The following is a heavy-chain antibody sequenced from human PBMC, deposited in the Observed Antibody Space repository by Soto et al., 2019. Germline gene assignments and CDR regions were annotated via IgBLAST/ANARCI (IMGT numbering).Heavy chain of an antibody. J-gene: IGHJ4*02. Sequence: EVQLVESGGGLVQPGGSLRLSCAVSGFTFSGDWMHWVRQAAGKGLVWVARINMDGSSTNYADSVKGRFTISRDNAKNTLYLLMNSLRVDDTAVYYCARGPRGLYHHDYWGQGALVTVSS. CDR1: GFTFSGDW. CDR2: INMDGSST. V-gene: IGHV3-74*01. D-gene: IGHD1-26*01. CDR3: ARGPRGLYHHDY.